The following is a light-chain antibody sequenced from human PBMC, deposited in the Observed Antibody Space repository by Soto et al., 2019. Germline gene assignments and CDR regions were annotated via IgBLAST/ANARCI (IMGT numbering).Light chain of an antibody. V-gene: IGKV1-9*01. J-gene: IGKJ4*02. CDR1: QGISIY. CDR2: AAS. Sequence: DIQLTQSPAFLSASVGDRVTITCRASQGISIYLGWYQQRPGKAPDLLIYAASSLESGVPSRFIGSGSGTEFTLTINGLQPEDFATYYCQRLNGPPLTFGGGTKVEIK. CDR3: QRLNGPPLT.